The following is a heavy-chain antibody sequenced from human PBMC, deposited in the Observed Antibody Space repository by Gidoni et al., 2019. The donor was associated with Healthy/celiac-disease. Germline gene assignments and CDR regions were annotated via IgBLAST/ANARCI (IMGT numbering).Heavy chain of an antibody. D-gene: IGHD5-12*01. CDR3: ARCRYRESKSSGRKRGVCYMDV. J-gene: IGHJ6*03. CDR1: RWFFRGSY. V-gene: IGHV4-34*01. Sequence: QVQLQQWGAGLLKPSETLSLTCAVYRWFFRGSYWRWIRQTPGKGREWIGEINHSGSTNYNPARKSRVTISVDTSQNQFSLKLSSVTAADTAVYYCARCRYRESKSSGRKRGVCYMDVWGKGTTVTVSS. CDR2: INHSGST.